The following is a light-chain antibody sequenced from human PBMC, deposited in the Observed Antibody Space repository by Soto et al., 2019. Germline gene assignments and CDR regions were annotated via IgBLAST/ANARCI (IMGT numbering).Light chain of an antibody. CDR3: QQANSFHLT. CDR2: TAS. CDR1: QGISSW. J-gene: IGKJ4*01. V-gene: IGKV1-12*01. Sequence: DLQMTQSPSSVSASVGDRVTITCRASQGISSWLAWFQQKPGKAPNLLIHTASSLQSGIPSRFSGSGSGTEFTLTISSLQPEDFATYSCQQANSFHLTCGGGTKVEIK.